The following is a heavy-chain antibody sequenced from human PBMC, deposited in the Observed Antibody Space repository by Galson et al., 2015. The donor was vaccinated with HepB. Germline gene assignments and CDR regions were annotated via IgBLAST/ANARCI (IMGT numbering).Heavy chain of an antibody. V-gene: IGHV1-18*01. CDR3: ARTGAHSYSSSWYPPDY. D-gene: IGHD6-13*01. Sequence: SVKVSCKASGYTFTSYGISWVRQAPGQGLEWMGWISAYNGNTNYAQKLQGRVTMTTDTSTSTAYMELRSLRSDDTAVYYCARTGAHSYSSSWYPPDYWGQGTLVTVSS. J-gene: IGHJ4*02. CDR1: GYTFTSYG. CDR2: ISAYNGNT.